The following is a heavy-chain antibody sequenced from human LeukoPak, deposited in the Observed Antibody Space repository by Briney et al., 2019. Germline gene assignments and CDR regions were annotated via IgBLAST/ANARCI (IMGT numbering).Heavy chain of an antibody. Sequence: PSETLSLTCTVSGYSISSGYYWGWIRQPPGKGLEWIGSIYHSGSTYYNPSLKSRVTISVDTSKNQFSLKLSSVTAADTAVYYCARADIVVVVAATVGGCYFDYWGQGTLVTVSS. J-gene: IGHJ4*02. D-gene: IGHD2-15*01. CDR1: GYSISSGYY. CDR3: ARADIVVVVAATVGGCYFDY. V-gene: IGHV4-38-2*02. CDR2: IYHSGST.